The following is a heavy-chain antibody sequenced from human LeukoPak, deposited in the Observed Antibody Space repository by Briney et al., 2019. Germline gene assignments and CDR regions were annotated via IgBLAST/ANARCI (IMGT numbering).Heavy chain of an antibody. CDR1: GGSFSGYY. Sequence: SETLSLTCAVYGGSFSGYYWSWIRQPPGKGLEWIGEINHSGSTYYNPSLKSRVTISVDTSKNQFSLKLSSVTAADTAVYYCARQYGDYRGGVWFDPWGQGTLVTVSS. D-gene: IGHD3-16*01. CDR2: INHSGST. V-gene: IGHV4-34*01. J-gene: IGHJ5*02. CDR3: ARQYGDYRGGVWFDP.